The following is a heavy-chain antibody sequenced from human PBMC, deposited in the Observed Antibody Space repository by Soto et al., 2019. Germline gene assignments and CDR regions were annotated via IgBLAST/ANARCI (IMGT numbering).Heavy chain of an antibody. J-gene: IGHJ4*02. Sequence: SETLSLTCTVSGGSISSSSYYWVWIRQPPGKGLEWIGSIYYSGSTYYNPSLKSRVTISVDTSKNQFSLKLSSVTAADTAVYYCASPGGYSGYDHPFDYWGQGTLVTVSS. V-gene: IGHV4-39*01. CDR2: IYYSGST. CDR1: GGSISSSSYY. D-gene: IGHD5-12*01. CDR3: ASPGGYSGYDHPFDY.